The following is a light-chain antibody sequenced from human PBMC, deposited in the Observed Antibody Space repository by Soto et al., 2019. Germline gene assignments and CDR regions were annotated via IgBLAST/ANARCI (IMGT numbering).Light chain of an antibody. J-gene: IGKJ4*01. CDR3: QQSYSTPRT. V-gene: IGKV1-39*01. Sequence: DIHITQSPSTLSASVGDRVTITCRASQSISSYLNWYQQKPGKAPKLLIYAASSLQSGVPSRFSGSGSGTDFTLTISSLQPEDFATYYCQQSYSTPRTFGGGTKVDI. CDR1: QSISSY. CDR2: AAS.